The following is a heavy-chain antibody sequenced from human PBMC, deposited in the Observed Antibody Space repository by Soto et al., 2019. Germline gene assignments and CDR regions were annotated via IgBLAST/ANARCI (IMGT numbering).Heavy chain of an antibody. V-gene: IGHV4-59*01. CDR2: IYYSGST. J-gene: IGHJ6*02. CDR1: GGSISSYY. CDR3: AREGYYYGMDV. Sequence: QVQLQESGPGLVKPSETLSLTCTVSGGSISSYYWSWIRQPPGKGLEWIGYIYYSGSTNYNPSLKSXGAXSXATSKNQFSLKLSSVTAADTAVYYCAREGYYYGMDVWGQGTTVTVSS.